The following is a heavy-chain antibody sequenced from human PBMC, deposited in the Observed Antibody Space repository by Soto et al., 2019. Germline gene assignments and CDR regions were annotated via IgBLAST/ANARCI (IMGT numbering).Heavy chain of an antibody. Sequence: GGSLRLSCAASGFTFSNYGMHWVRQAPGKGLEWVALIWLDGSKKFYGESLKGRFTISRDNSKNTLHLQMNSLRAEDTGVYYCVRRNGDSEGYYYYGMDVWGQGTTVTVSS. D-gene: IGHD4-17*01. CDR1: GFTFSNYG. CDR3: VRRNGDSEGYYYYGMDV. V-gene: IGHV3-33*01. CDR2: IWLDGSKK. J-gene: IGHJ6*02.